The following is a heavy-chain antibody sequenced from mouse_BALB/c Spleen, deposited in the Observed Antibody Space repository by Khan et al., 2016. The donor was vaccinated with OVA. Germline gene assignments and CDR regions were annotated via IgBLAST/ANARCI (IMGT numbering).Heavy chain of an antibody. CDR2: IYPFNDGT. J-gene: IGHJ2*01. D-gene: IGHD2-14*01. CDR1: GYTFTSSV. V-gene: IGHV1S136*01. CDR3: ARNYRYDVYFDS. Sequence: VQLKESGPELVKPGASVKMSCTASGYTFTSSVIHWVRQKSGQGLDWIGYIYPFNDGTKYNEKFEGKATLTSDKSSSTAYMELSSLTSEDSAVYCCARNYRYDVYFDSWGQGTTLTVSS.